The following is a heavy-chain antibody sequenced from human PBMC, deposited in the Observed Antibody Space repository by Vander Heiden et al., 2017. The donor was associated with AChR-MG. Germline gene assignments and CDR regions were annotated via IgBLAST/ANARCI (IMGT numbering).Heavy chain of an antibody. J-gene: IGHJ4*02. V-gene: IGHV3-23*01. Sequence: EVQLLESGGGLVQPGGSLRLSCDASGVPFSSYAMSWVRQAPGKGLEWVSAISGSGGSTYYADSVKGRFTISRDNSKNTLYLQMNSLRAEDTAVYYCAKATTVTTFFDYWGQGTLVTVSS. D-gene: IGHD4-17*01. CDR3: AKATTVTTFFDY. CDR2: ISGSGGST. CDR1: GVPFSSYA.